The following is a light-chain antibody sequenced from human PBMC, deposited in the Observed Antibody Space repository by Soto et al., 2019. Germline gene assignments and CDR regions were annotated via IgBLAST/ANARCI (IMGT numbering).Light chain of an antibody. CDR1: SSDVGGYDY. V-gene: IGLV2-8*01. CDR2: EFT. J-gene: IGLJ1*01. CDR3: SSNAGINNVI. Sequence: SALTQPPSASASPGQSVTISCPGTSSDVGGYDYVSWYQQQSGEAPKLIIYEFTNRPSGVPDRFSGSKSGNTASLTVSGLQVEDEADYYCSSNAGINNVIFGAGTKVTVL.